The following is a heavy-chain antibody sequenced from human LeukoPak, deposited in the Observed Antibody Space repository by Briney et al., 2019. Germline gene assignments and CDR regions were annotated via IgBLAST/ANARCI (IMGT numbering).Heavy chain of an antibody. J-gene: IGHJ4*02. V-gene: IGHV3-7*01. CDR1: GFTFSNAW. CDR3: VREGTTYSIDF. CDR2: MKQDGSEK. D-gene: IGHD1-1*01. Sequence: GGSLRLSCAASGFTFSNAWMSWVRQAPGKGLEWVANMKQDGSEKYYVDSVKGRFTISRDNAKNSLYLQMNRLRAEDTGVYYCVREGTTYSIDFWGQGTLVTVSS.